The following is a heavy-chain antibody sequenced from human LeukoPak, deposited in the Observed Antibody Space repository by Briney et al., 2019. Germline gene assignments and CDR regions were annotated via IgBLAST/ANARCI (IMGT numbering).Heavy chain of an antibody. Sequence: PGGSLRLSCAASGFTFSSYAMSWVRQAPGKGLEWVSAISGSGGSTYYADSVKGRFTISRDNSKNTLYLQMSSLRADDTALYYCASRSSVAASGPGWGQGTLVTVSS. J-gene: IGHJ4*02. D-gene: IGHD2-15*01. V-gene: IGHV3-23*01. CDR1: GFTFSSYA. CDR3: ASRSSVAASGPG. CDR2: ISGSGGST.